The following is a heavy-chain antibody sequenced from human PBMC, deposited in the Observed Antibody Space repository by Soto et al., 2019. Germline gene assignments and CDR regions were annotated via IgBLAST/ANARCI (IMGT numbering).Heavy chain of an antibody. V-gene: IGHV3-73*01. CDR3: AWFAKASDGMDV. J-gene: IGHJ6*02. CDR1: GFTFSSYA. CDR2: IRNKAKSSAT. Sequence: VQLAESGGGVVQPGSSLRLTCAGSGFTFSSYAMHWVRQASGKGLEWVGRIRNKAKSSATAYAAALEGRFTVSRDDSKNMAYLQMNSLKAEDTAVYYCAWFAKASDGMDVWGRGTTVTVSS. D-gene: IGHD3-10*01.